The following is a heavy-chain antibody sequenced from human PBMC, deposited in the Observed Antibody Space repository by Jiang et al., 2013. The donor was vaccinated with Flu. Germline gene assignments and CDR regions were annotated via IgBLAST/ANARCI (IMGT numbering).Heavy chain of an antibody. Sequence: TSQTLSLTCAISGDSVSSNSAAWNWIRQSPSRGLEWLGRTYYRSKWYNDYAVSVKSRITINPDTSKNQFSLQLNSVTPEDTAVYYCARGGHSSSYSSGWYGVPHFDYWGPGNPGHRLL. J-gene: IGHJ4*02. D-gene: IGHD6-19*01. CDR3: ARGGHSSSYSSGWYGVPHFDY. CDR2: TYYRSKWYN. CDR1: GDSVSSNSAA. V-gene: IGHV6-1*01.